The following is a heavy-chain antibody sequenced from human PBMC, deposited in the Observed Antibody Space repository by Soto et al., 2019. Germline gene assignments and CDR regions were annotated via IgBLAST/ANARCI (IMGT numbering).Heavy chain of an antibody. Sequence: QVQLQESGPGLVKASQTLSLICSVSGESINSGGYYWSWIRHHPGKGLEWIVYIYDSESAYYNPSLKSRVTISMDTSKNHFAMKLSSVTAADTAVYYCARASSSSSAADYWGQGTLVTVSS. D-gene: IGHD6-6*01. CDR1: GESINSGGYY. CDR3: ARASSSSSAADY. J-gene: IGHJ4*02. V-gene: IGHV4-31*03. CDR2: IYDSESA.